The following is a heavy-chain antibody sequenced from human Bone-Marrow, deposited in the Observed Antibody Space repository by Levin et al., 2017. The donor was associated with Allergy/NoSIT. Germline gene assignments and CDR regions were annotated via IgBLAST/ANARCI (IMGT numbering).Heavy chain of an antibody. CDR2: LSYDGWNK. D-gene: IGHD3-16*01. Sequence: GESLKISCAASGFTFNSYGIHWVRQAPGKGLEWVAVLSYDGWNKFYADSVKGRFTISRDISKNTLYLDMNSLSSEDTAVYYCARDIKPAFSTIWGGADSWGPGTLVSVSS. CDR1: GFTFNSYG. J-gene: IGHJ4*02. V-gene: IGHV3-30*03. CDR3: ARDIKPAFSTIWGGADS.